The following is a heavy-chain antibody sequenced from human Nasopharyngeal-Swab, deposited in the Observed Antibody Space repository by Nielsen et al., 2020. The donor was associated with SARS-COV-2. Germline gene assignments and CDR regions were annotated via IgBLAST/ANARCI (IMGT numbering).Heavy chain of an antibody. CDR1: GGSVSDYH. Sequence: SETLSLTCAVYGGSVSDYHWSWIRQPPGQGLEWIGEMKPSGITNYNPSLKSRVAISIDTSKNQFFLNLRSVTAADTAVYYCAGHPADFDYWGQGTLITVSS. CDR3: AGHPADFDY. CDR2: MKPSGIT. J-gene: IGHJ4*02. V-gene: IGHV4-34*01. D-gene: IGHD6-25*01.